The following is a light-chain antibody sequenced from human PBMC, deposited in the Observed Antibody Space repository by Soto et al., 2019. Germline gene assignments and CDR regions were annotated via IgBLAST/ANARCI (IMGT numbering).Light chain of an antibody. CDR1: QTVTKNN. J-gene: IGKJ5*01. CDR2: GAS. CDR3: QQYGSSAPIT. Sequence: ELVLTQSPWTRSLSAGERATLSCGASQTVTKNNLNWYQQKPGQAPRLLIYGASIRATGIPDRFSGSGSETDFTLTISRLEPEDFALYYCQQYGSSAPITFGQGTRLEIK. V-gene: IGKV3-20*01.